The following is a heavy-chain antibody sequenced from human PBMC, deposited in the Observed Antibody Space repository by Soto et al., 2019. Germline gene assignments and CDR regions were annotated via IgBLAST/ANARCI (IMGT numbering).Heavy chain of an antibody. Sequence: QVQLVQSGAEVKKPGSSVKVSCKSSGGTYSPYTINWVRQAPGQGLEWMGRIIPFLGVTNYGLKFQARVTMTADKVTNTAYMELGGLRFEDMAVYYCAGDWESSVSTRAFGVLWGRGTLVTVSS. CDR2: IIPFLGVT. CDR3: AGDWESSVSTRAFGVL. V-gene: IGHV1-69*08. J-gene: IGHJ4*02. D-gene: IGHD3-10*01. CDR1: GGTYSPYT.